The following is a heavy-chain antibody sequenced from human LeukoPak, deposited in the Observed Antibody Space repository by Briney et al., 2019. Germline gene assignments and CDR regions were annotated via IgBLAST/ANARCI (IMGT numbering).Heavy chain of an antibody. V-gene: IGHV1-18*01. CDR3: ARDLDMENYYYYMDV. CDR2: ISAYNGNT. CDR1: GYTFTSYG. J-gene: IGHJ6*03. D-gene: IGHD2-2*03. Sequence: PLASVKVSCTASGYTFTSYGISWVRQAPGQGLEWMGWISAYNGNTNYAQKLQGRDTMTTDTSTSTAYMELRSLRSDDTAVYYCARDLDMENYYYYMDVWGKGTTVTVSS.